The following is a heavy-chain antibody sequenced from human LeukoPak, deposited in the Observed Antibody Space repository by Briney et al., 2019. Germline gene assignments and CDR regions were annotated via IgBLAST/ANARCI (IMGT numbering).Heavy chain of an antibody. V-gene: IGHV4-59*11. CDR2: IFYSGSA. J-gene: IGHJ6*02. Sequence: SETLSLTCIVSGDSITSHYWSWIRQPPGKGLEWIGYIFYSGSANYNPSLKSRVTISVNTSKNQFSLKLSSVTAADTARYYCARAGGYSFGYGVDVWGQGTTVTVSS. CDR3: ARAGGYSFGYGVDV. D-gene: IGHD5-18*01. CDR1: GDSITSHY.